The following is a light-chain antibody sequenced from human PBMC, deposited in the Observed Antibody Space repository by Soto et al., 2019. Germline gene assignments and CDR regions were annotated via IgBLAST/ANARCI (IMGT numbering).Light chain of an antibody. CDR2: DNN. J-gene: IGLJ2*01. CDR1: SSNIGNNY. CDR3: GTWDNSLSAV. V-gene: IGLV1-51*01. Sequence: QSVLTQPPSVSAAPGQKVTISCSGCSSNIGNNYVSWYQQLPGTAPKLLIYDNNVRPSGIPDRFSGSKSGTSATLDITGLQTGDEADYYCGTWDNSLSAVFGGGTKLTVL.